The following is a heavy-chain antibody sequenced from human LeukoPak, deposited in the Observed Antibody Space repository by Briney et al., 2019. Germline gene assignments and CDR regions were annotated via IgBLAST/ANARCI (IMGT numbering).Heavy chain of an antibody. J-gene: IGHJ5*02. CDR2: ISGHNGDT. CDR3: ARDRGMLGGIIPNWFDP. V-gene: IGHV1-18*01. D-gene: IGHD3-10*01. CDR1: GYTFTNYG. Sequence: ASVKVSCKTSGYTFTNYGISWVRQGPGQRLEWMGWISGHNGDTNYAQNVQGRVTMTTDTSTSTVYMELRSLRSDDTAVYYCARDRGMLGGIIPNWFDPWGQGTLVTVSS.